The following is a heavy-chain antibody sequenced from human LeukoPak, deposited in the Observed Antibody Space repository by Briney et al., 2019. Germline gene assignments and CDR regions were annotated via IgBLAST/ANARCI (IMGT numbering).Heavy chain of an antibody. V-gene: IGHV1-8*01. CDR1: GYTFTSYD. CDR2: MNPNSGNT. J-gene: IGHJ6*02. Sequence: ASVKVSCKASGYTFTSYDINWVRQATGQGLEWMGWMNPNSGNTGYAQKFQGRVTMTRNTSISTAYMELSSLRSEDTAVCYCASVPMKPTPPRDYGMDVWGQGTTVTVSS. D-gene: IGHD3-10*02. CDR3: ASVPMKPTPPRDYGMDV.